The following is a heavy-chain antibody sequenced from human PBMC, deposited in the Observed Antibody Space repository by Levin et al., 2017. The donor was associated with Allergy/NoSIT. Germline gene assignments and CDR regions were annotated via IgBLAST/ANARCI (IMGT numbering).Heavy chain of an antibody. Sequence: PQASVKVSCKASGGTFSSYAISWVRQAPGQGLEWMGGIIPIFGTANYAQKFQGRVTITADESTSTAYMELSSLRSEDTAVYYCASSIAAAGYFDYWGQGTLVTVSS. V-gene: IGHV1-69*13. CDR2: IIPIFGTA. J-gene: IGHJ4*02. CDR3: ASSIAAAGYFDY. CDR1: GGTFSSYA. D-gene: IGHD6-13*01.